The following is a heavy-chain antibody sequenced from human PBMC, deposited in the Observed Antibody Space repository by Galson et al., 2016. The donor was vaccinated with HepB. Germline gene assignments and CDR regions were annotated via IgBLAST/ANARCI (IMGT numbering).Heavy chain of an antibody. V-gene: IGHV3-48*04. CDR3: AKGHTSGAYDF. J-gene: IGHJ4*02. D-gene: IGHD2-8*01. CDR2: ISSSGSNF. CDR1: GFTFSTYA. Sequence: SLRLSCAASGFTFSTYAMNWVRQAPGKGLEWVSYISSSGSNFWYADSVEGRFTISRDNVNNSLHLQLNSLRAEDTAVYFCAKGHTSGAYDFWGQGTLVIVSS.